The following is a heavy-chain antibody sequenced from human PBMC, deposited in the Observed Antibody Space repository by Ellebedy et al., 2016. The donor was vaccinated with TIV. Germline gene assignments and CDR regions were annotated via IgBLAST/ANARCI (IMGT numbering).Heavy chain of an antibody. D-gene: IGHD5-18*01. J-gene: IGHJ3*02. CDR2: IYHSGST. V-gene: IGHV4-4*02. CDR3: ARDRDTAMVTDAFDI. Sequence: GSLRLXXAVSGGSISSSNWWSWVRQPPGKGLEWIGEIYHSGSTNYNPSLKSRVTISVDKSKNQFSLKLSSVTAADTAVYYCARDRDTAMVTDAFDIWGQGAMVTVSS. CDR1: GGSISSSNW.